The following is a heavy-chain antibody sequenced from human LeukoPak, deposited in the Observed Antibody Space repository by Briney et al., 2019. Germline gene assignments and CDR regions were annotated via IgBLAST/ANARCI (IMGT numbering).Heavy chain of an antibody. CDR2: ISYDGSNK. V-gene: IGHV3-30*04. J-gene: IGHJ3*02. D-gene: IGHD2-8*01. CDR1: GFTFSSYE. CDR3: ARSRGGGYCTNGVCYNDAFDI. Sequence: GGSLRLSCAASGFTFSSYEMNWVRQAPGKGLEWVAVISYDGSNKYYADSVKGRFTISRDNSKNTLYLQMNSLRAEGTAVYYCARSRGGGYCTNGVCYNDAFDIWGQGTMVTVSS.